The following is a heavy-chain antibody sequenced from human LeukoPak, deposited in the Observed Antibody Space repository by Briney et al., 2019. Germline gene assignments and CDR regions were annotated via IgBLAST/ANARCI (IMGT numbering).Heavy chain of an antibody. V-gene: IGHV3-7*01. J-gene: IGHJ4*02. CDR2: INQDASTK. CDR3: ARDQSGSLDY. CDR1: VFTLRNTW. Sequence: GGSLRLSCAASVFTLRNTWMDWVCQAPGKGLEWVANINQDASTKHYVDSVKGRFTISRDNAKNSLYLQMNSLRAEGTAVYYCARDQSGSLDYWGQGTLVTVSS. D-gene: IGHD1-26*01.